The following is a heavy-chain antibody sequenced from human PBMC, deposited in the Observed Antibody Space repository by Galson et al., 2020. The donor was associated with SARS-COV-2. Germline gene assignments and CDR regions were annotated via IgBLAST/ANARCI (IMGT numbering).Heavy chain of an antibody. CDR1: GFSFSDNW. V-gene: IGHV3-74*01. CDR2: ISSDGNRR. J-gene: IGHJ6*03. CDR3: ARGHRGTTYYYYYFDV. D-gene: IGHD1-7*01. Sequence: GGSLRLSCVASGFSFSDNWIHWVRQVPGKGLVWVSLISSDGNRRNYADSVKGRFTISRDNAKNTVYLQMNSLRGEDTAVYFCARGHRGTTYYYYYFDVWGTRTMLTLSS.